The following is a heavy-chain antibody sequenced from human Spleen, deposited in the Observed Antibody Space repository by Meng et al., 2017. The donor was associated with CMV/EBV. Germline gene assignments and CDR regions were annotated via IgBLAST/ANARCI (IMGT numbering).Heavy chain of an antibody. CDR3: ARMGMVRGWKV. Sequence: SETLSLTCTVSGDSISSYYWSWIRQPPGKGLEWIGEINHSGSTNYNPSLKSRVTISVDTSKNQFSLKLTSVTAADTAVYYCARMGMVRGWKVWGQGTTVTVSS. CDR1: GDSISSYY. D-gene: IGHD3-10*01. V-gene: IGHV4-34*01. J-gene: IGHJ6*02. CDR2: INHSGST.